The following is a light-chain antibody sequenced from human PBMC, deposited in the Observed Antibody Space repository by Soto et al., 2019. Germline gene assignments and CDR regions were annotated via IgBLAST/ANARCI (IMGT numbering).Light chain of an antibody. J-gene: IGKJ2*01. Sequence: DIVMTQSPESLAVSLGESATINCKSSQTVLYSTDNRNYLAWHQQKPGQPPKLLIFWASTRESGVPDRFSGSGSGTDFTLTISSLQAEDVAVSYCQQYHTPPYTFGQGTKLEIK. CDR1: QTVLYSTDNRNY. CDR2: WAS. V-gene: IGKV4-1*01. CDR3: QQYHTPPYT.